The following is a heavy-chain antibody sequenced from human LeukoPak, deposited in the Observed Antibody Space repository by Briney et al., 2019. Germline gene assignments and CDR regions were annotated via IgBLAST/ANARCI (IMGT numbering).Heavy chain of an antibody. CDR1: GFTVSSNY. Sequence: GESLRLSCAASGFTVSSNYMSWVRQAPGKGLEWVSVIYSGGSTYYADSVKGRFTISRDNSKNTLYLQMNSLRAEDTAVYYCARSIYDSSGYYHYFDYWGQGTLVTVSS. CDR3: ARSIYDSSGYYHYFDY. V-gene: IGHV3-53*01. D-gene: IGHD3-22*01. J-gene: IGHJ4*02. CDR2: IYSGGST.